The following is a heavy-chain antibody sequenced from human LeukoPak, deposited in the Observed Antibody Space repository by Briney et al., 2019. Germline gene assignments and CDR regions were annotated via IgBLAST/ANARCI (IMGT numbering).Heavy chain of an antibody. V-gene: IGHV4-34*01. J-gene: IGHJ6*02. CDR2: INHSGST. CDR3: ARVRGYSYGLGVYYYYGMDV. Sequence: PPETLSLTCAVYGGSFSGYYWSWIRQPPGKGLEWIGEINHSGSTNYNPSLKSRVTISVDTSKNQFSLKLSSVTAADTAVYYCARVRGYSYGLGVYYYYGMDVWGQGTTVTVSS. CDR1: GGSFSGYY. D-gene: IGHD5-18*01.